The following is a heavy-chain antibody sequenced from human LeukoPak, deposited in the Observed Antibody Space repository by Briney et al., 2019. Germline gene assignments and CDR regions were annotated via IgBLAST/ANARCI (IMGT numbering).Heavy chain of an antibody. CDR2: ISYDGSNK. CDR3: VPKGNEGY. D-gene: IGHD1-1*01. V-gene: IGHV3-30*03. CDR1: GFTFSSYG. Sequence: PGGSLRLSCAASGFTFSSYGMHWVRQAPGKGLEWVAVISYDGSNKYYADSVKGRFTISRDNSKNTLYLQMSSLRVEDTAVYYCVPKGNEGYWGQGPLVTVSS. J-gene: IGHJ4*02.